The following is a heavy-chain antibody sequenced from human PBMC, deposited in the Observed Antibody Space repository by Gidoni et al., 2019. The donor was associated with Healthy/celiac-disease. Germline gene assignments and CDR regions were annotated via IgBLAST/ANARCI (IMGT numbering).Heavy chain of an antibody. D-gene: IGHD3-22*01. CDR2: ISGSGGST. J-gene: IGHJ4*02. CDR1: GFPFSSYA. CDR3: AKDRLGYYDSSGYYVY. Sequence: EVQLLESGGGLVQPGGSLRLSCAASGFPFSSYAMSWVRQAPGKGLEWVSAISGSGGSTYYADSVKGRFTISRDNSKNTLYLQMNSLRAEDTAVYYCAKDRLGYYDSSGYYVYWGQGTLVTVSS. V-gene: IGHV3-23*01.